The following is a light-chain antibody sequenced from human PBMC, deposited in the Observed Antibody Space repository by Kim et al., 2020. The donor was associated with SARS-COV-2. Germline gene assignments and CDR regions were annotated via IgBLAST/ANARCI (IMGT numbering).Light chain of an antibody. CDR2: AAS. Sequence: AIQMTQSPSSLSASVGDRVTITCRASQDITNDLGWYQQKPGKAPKLLIYAASSLQSGVPLRFSGSGSGTDFTLTISSLQPEDFATYYCLQDYNYPLTFGQGTKVDIK. CDR3: LQDYNYPLT. V-gene: IGKV1-6*01. J-gene: IGKJ1*01. CDR1: QDITND.